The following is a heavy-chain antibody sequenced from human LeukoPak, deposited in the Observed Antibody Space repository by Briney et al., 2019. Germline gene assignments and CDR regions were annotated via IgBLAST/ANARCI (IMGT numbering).Heavy chain of an antibody. CDR1: GASIRGGDYY. J-gene: IGHJ3*02. Sequence: SETLSLTCTVSGASIRGGDYYWSWIRQPPGKGLEWIGYIYDSGSTYYNPSLKSRITISVDTSENRFSLKLSSVTATDTAVYYCARDCSGGSCYGAFDIWGQGTMVTVSS. V-gene: IGHV4-30-4*01. D-gene: IGHD2-15*01. CDR3: ARDCSGGSCYGAFDI. CDR2: IYDSGST.